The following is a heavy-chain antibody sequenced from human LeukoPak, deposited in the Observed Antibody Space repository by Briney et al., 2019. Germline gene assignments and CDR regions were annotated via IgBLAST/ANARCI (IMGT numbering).Heavy chain of an antibody. V-gene: IGHV3-15*01. D-gene: IGHD3-9*01. CDR3: TTTSGGRYYDFVTGYSTPPFFDY. J-gene: IGHJ4*02. CDR2: IKSKTDGGTT. CDR1: GFTFSNAW. Sequence: PGGSLRLSCAASGFTFSNAWMSWARQAPGKGLEWVGRIKSKTDGGTTDYAAPVKGRFTISRDDSKTTLYLQMNSLKTEDTAVYYCTTTSGGRYYDFVTGYSTPPFFDYWGQGTLVTVSS.